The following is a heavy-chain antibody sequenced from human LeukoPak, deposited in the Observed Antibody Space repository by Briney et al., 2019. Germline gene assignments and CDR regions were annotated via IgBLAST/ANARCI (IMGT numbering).Heavy chain of an antibody. CDR1: GFIFNSYI. J-gene: IGHJ3*02. V-gene: IGHV3-48*01. D-gene: IGHD6-19*01. CDR3: ARDTRQWLVRGAFDI. Sequence: GGSLRLSCAASGFIFNSYIMYWVRQAPGKGLEWVSYISTSGTSIYYSDSVKGRFTISRDNAKNLLYLQMNTLRAEDTAVYYCARDTRQWLVRGAFDIWGQGTMVTVSS. CDR2: ISTSGTSI.